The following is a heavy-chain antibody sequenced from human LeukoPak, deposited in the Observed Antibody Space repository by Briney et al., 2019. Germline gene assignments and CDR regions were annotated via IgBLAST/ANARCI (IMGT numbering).Heavy chain of an antibody. V-gene: IGHV5-51*01. CDR2: IYPGDFET. CDR3: ARDSSGYWGPLDY. CDR1: GYSFTSYW. D-gene: IGHD3-22*01. J-gene: IGHJ4*02. Sequence: GESLKIPCKGSGYSFTSYWIGWVRQMPGKGLEWMGIIYPGDFETRYSPSFQGQVTISADMSISTAYLQWSSLKASDTAMYYCARDSSGYWGPLDYWGQGTQVTVPS.